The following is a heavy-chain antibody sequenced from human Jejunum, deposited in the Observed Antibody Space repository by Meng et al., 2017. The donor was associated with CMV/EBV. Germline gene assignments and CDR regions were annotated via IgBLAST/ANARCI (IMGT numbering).Heavy chain of an antibody. CDR2: ISYDGSNK. J-gene: IGHJ5*02. Sequence: SYAMPWVRQAPGKGLEWVAVISYDGSNKYYADSVKGRFTISRDNSKNTLYMQMNSLRAEDTAVYYCARDSLGSHYYDSSGGWFDPWGQGTLVTVSS. V-gene: IGHV3-30*04. CDR3: ARDSLGSHYYDSSGGWFDP. CDR1: SYA. D-gene: IGHD3-22*01.